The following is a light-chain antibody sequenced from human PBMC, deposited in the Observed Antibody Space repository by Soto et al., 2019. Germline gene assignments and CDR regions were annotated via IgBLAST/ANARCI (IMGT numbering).Light chain of an antibody. CDR1: QSVKYY. V-gene: IGKV3-11*01. CDR3: LQRSEWPLT. J-gene: IGKJ4*02. CDR2: DAS. Sequence: EVVLTQSPDTLSLSPGEGATLSCRASQSVKYYLVWYQQKAGQAPRLLIYDASKRATGIPARFSGSGSGTDFTLPISSLEPEDFAVYYCLQRSEWPLTFGGGTRVEIK.